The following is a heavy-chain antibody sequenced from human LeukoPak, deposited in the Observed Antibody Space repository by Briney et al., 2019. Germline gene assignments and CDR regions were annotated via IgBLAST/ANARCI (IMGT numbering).Heavy chain of an antibody. CDR1: GYILTELS. CDR3: AKGDKMLTWRRTYNRFDP. Sequence: ASVKVSCKVSGYILTELSMHWVRQAPGKGLEWMGGFDPEDGETIYAQKFQGRVTMTEDTSTDTAYMELNSLRAEDTAVYFCAKGDKMLTWRRTYNRFDPWGQGTLVTVSS. J-gene: IGHJ5*02. D-gene: IGHD3-16*01. CDR2: FDPEDGET. V-gene: IGHV1-24*01.